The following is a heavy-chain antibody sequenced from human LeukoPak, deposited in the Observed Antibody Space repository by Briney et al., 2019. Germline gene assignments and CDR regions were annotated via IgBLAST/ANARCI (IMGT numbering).Heavy chain of an antibody. CDR2: IGEDGSEI. D-gene: IGHD2-21*01. J-gene: IGHJ4*02. V-gene: IGHV3-7*02. CDR3: ATNSGWRFDY. Sequence: PGGSLRLSCAASGFTFSQYLMSWVRQAPGKGLEWVANIGEDGSEIYYVDSVKGRFTISRDNAKNSLYLQMNSLRAEDTAVYYCATNSGWRFDYWGQGILVTVSS. CDR1: GFTFSQYL.